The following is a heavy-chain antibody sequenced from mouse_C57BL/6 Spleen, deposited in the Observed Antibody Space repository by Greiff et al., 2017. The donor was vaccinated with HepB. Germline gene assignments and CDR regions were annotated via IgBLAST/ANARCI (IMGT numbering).Heavy chain of an antibody. Sequence: QVQLQQPGAELVKPGASVKLSCKASGYTFTSYWMHWVKQRPGQGLEWIGMIHPNSGSTNYNEKFKSKATLTVDKSSSTAYMQLSSLTSEDSAVYYCARTTIYYYGSSYDYAMDYWGQGTSVTVSS. V-gene: IGHV1-64*01. CDR3: ARTTIYYYGSSYDYAMDY. D-gene: IGHD1-1*01. CDR1: GYTFTSYW. CDR2: IHPNSGST. J-gene: IGHJ4*01.